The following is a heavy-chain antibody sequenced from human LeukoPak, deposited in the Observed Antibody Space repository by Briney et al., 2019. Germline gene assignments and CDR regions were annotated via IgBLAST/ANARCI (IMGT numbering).Heavy chain of an antibody. D-gene: IGHD1-26*01. CDR3: ARLAYSGSYYFDY. CDR2: IYSSGST. V-gene: IGHV4-59*01. CDR1: GGSISSYY. Sequence: SETLSLTCTVSGGSISSYYWSWIRQPPGKGLEWIGYIYSSGSTNYNPSLKSRVTISVDTSKNQFSLKLSSVTAADTAVYYCARLAYSGSYYFDYWGQGTLVTVSS. J-gene: IGHJ4*02.